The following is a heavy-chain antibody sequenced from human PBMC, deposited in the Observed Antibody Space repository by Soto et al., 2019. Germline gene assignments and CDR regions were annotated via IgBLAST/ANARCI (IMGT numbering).Heavy chain of an antibody. V-gene: IGHV4-59*01. J-gene: IGHJ6*03. Sequence: SETLSLTCTVSGGSISSYYWSWIRQPPGKGLEWIGYIYYSGSTNYNPSLKSRVTISVDTSKNQFSLKLSSVTAADTAVYYCARTTYYYYMDVWGKGTTVTVSS. CDR2: IYYSGST. D-gene: IGHD1-1*01. CDR3: ARTTYYYYMDV. CDR1: GGSISSYY.